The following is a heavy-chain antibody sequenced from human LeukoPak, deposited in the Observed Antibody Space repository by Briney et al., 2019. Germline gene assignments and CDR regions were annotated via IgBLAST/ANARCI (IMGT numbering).Heavy chain of an antibody. CDR1: GGSISSGGYS. CDR2: IYHSGST. D-gene: IGHD1-7*01. CDR3: ARYTGTTVSWFDP. V-gene: IGHV4-30-2*01. Sequence: SETLSLTCAVSGGSISSGGYSWSWIRQPPGKGLEWIGYIYHSGSTYYNPSLKSRVTISVDRSKNQFSLKLSSVTAADTAVYYCARYTGTTVSWFDPWGQGNLVTVSS. J-gene: IGHJ5*02.